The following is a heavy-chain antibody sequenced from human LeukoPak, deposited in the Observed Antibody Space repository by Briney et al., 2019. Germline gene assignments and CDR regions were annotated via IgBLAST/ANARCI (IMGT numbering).Heavy chain of an antibody. Sequence: GGSLRLSCAASGFTFRHYYMNWVRLAPGKGLEWVAVISYDGSNKYYADSVKGRFTISRDNSKNTLYLQMNSLRAEDTAVYYCAKSGANWFDPWGQGTLVTVSS. V-gene: IGHV3-30*18. D-gene: IGHD3-10*01. CDR1: GFTFRHYY. CDR3: AKSGANWFDP. CDR2: ISYDGSNK. J-gene: IGHJ5*02.